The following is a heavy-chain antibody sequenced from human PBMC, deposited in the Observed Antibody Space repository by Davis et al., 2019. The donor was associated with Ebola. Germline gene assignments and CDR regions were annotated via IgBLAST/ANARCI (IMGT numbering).Heavy chain of an antibody. V-gene: IGHV4-4*07. D-gene: IGHD3-22*01. J-gene: IGHJ4*02. CDR1: GGSISSYY. CDR3: ASTPTTYYYDSSGWYFDY. CDR2: IYTSGST. Sequence: PSETLSLTCTVSGGSISSYYWSWIRQPAGKGLEWIGHIYTSGSTNYNPSLKSRVTISVDTSKNQFSLKLSSVTAADTAVYYCASTPTTYYYDSSGWYFDYWGQGTLVTVSS.